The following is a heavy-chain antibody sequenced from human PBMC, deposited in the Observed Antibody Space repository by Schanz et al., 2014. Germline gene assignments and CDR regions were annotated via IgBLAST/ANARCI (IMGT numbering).Heavy chain of an antibody. V-gene: IGHV3-11*01. CDR3: AREVGLYDRGWFDP. Sequence: QVQLVESGGGLVKPGGSLRLSCAASGFTFSDYYMSWIRQAPGKGLEWVSYISNSGTTIYYADSVKGRFTISRDNAKNSLYLQMSSLRSEDTAVYYCAREVGLYDRGWFDPWGQGTLVTVSS. J-gene: IGHJ5*02. CDR2: ISNSGTTI. CDR1: GFTFSDYY. D-gene: IGHD3-22*01.